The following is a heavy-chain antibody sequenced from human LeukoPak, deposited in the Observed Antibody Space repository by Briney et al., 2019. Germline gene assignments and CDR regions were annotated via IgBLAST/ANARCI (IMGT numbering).Heavy chain of an antibody. CDR3: ARVPCTGDSCSRTFDY. J-gene: IGHJ4*02. CDR2: INAADSDT. V-gene: IGHV5-51*01. Sequence: GESLKISCKGSGYSFSTYWIGWVRQMPGKGLEWMGLINAADSDTRYSPSFQGQVLISVDKSISTAYLQWGNLKATDTAFYYCARVPCTGDSCSRTFDYWGQGTLVTVYS. CDR1: GYSFSTYW. D-gene: IGHD2-8*02.